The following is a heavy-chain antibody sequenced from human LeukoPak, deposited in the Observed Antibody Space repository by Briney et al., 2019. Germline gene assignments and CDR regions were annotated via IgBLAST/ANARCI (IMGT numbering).Heavy chain of an antibody. J-gene: IGHJ4*02. V-gene: IGHV3-23*01. CDR3: ASHYDILTGYYFY. D-gene: IGHD3-9*01. CDR2: ISGSGGSS. Sequence: GGSLRLSCAASGFTLRTYAMNWVRQAPGEGLEWVSAISGSGGSSYYADSVKGRFTISRDNSKNTLYLQMNSLRAEDTAVYYCASHYDILTGYYFYWGQGTLVTVSS. CDR1: GFTLRTYA.